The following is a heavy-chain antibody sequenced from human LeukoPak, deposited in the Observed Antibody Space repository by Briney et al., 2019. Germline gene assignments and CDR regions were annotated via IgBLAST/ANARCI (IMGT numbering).Heavy chain of an antibody. CDR1: GGSISSSNW. CDR2: IYHSGST. Sequence: SETLSLTCAVSGGSISSSNWWSWVRQPPGKGLAWIGEIYHSGSTNYNPSLKSRDTISVDKSKNQFSLKLSSVTAADTAVYYCARIPVGGTMVRGVRDWGQGTLVTVSS. D-gene: IGHD3-10*01. V-gene: IGHV4-4*02. J-gene: IGHJ4*02. CDR3: ARIPVGGTMVRGVRD.